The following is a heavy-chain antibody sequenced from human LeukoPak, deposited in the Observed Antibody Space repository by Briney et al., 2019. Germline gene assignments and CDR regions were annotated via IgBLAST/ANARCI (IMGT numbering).Heavy chain of an antibody. J-gene: IGHJ4*02. CDR1: GFTFSSYN. D-gene: IGHD3-9*01. CDR3: ARDEQGILNY. CDR2: ISSSSSYI. Sequence: GGSLRLSCAASGFTFSSYNMNWVRQAPGKGLEWVSSISSSSSYIYYAGSVKGRFTISRDNAKNSLYLQMNSLRAEDTAVYYCARDEQGILNYWGQGTLVTVSS. V-gene: IGHV3-21*01.